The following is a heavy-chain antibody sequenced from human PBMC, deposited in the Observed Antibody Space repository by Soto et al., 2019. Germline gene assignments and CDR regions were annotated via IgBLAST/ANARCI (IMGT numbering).Heavy chain of an antibody. J-gene: IGHJ4*02. Sequence: QVQLQESGPGLVMPSQTLSLTCTVSGGSISSGDYYWSWIRQPPGKGLGWIGYIYYSGSTYYNPSLKSRGSIKSRVTMSRDTSRNQFSLKLGPVTAADTAVYYCARDNGGAYDPVEWGQGTLVTVSS. CDR1: GGSISSGDYY. CDR3: ARDNGGAYDPVE. CDR2: IYYSGST. D-gene: IGHD3-22*01. V-gene: IGHV4-30-4*01.